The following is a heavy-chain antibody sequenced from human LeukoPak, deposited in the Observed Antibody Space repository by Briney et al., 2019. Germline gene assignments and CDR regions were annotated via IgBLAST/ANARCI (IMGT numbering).Heavy chain of an antibody. CDR2: INSDGSST. V-gene: IGHV3-74*01. CDR3: ARCIPIFGVVYYYYMDV. Sequence: GGSLRLSCAASGFTFSSYWMHWVRQAPGKGLVWVSRINSDGSSTSYADSVKGRFTISRDNAKNTLYLQMNSLRAEDTAVYYCARCIPIFGVVYYYYMDVWGKGTTVTVSS. CDR1: GFTFSSYW. J-gene: IGHJ6*03. D-gene: IGHD3-3*01.